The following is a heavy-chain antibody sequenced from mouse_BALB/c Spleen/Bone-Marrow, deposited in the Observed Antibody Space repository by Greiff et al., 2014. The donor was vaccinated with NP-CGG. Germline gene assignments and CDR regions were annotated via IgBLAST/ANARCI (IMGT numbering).Heavy chain of an antibody. CDR1: GYTFTSYV. J-gene: IGHJ1*01. Sequence: VQLKQSGPELVKPGASVKMSCKASGYTFTSYVMHWVKQEPGQGLEWIGNINPYNDGTKYNEKFKGKATLTSDKFSSTAYMELGSLTSEDSAVYYCARSLYGFDWYFDVWGAGTTVTVSS. CDR2: INPYNDGT. D-gene: IGHD2-2*01. V-gene: IGHV1-14*01. CDR3: ARSLYGFDWYFDV.